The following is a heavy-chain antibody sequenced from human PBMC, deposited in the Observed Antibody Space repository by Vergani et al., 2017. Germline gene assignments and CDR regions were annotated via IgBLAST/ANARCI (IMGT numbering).Heavy chain of an antibody. CDR3: AKDRANSGAYPIDF. CDR2: INPNRGVT. Sequence: QVRLMQSAAEVKKPGASVRVSCKASGYTFTGYFIPWVRQAPGQGLEWMGWINPNRGVTNYGQKFHGRVTMTSDTSTNSVYMELSRLKSDDTALYYCAKDRANSGAYPIDFWGPGALVTVAS. V-gene: IGHV1-2*02. D-gene: IGHD1-26*01. J-gene: IGHJ4*02. CDR1: GYTFTGYF.